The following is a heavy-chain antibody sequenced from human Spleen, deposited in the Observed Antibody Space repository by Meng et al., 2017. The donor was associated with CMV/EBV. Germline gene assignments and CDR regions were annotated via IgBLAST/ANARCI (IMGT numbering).Heavy chain of an antibody. Sequence: GSLRLSCTVSGGSITSSSYYWGWVRQPPGKGLEWTGSIYYSGTTYYNPSLKSRVTISVDTSKNQFSLKLSSVTAADTAVYYCARAGYCSGGSCYINAFDIWGQGTMVTVSS. CDR3: ARAGYCSGGSCYINAFDI. CDR1: GGSITSSSYY. V-gene: IGHV4-39*07. J-gene: IGHJ3*02. D-gene: IGHD2-15*01. CDR2: IYYSGTT.